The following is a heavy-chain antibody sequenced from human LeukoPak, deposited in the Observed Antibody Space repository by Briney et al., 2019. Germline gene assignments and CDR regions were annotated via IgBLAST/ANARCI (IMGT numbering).Heavy chain of an antibody. CDR2: IWYDGSNK. Sequence: GGYLRLSCAASGFTFSSYGMHWVRQAPGKGLQWVAVIWYDGSNKYYADSVKGRFTISRDNSKNTLYLQMNSLRAEDTAVYYCARGVYSGSSTFDYWGQGTLVTVSS. D-gene: IGHD1-26*01. V-gene: IGHV3-33*01. CDR3: ARGVYSGSSTFDY. J-gene: IGHJ4*02. CDR1: GFTFSSYG.